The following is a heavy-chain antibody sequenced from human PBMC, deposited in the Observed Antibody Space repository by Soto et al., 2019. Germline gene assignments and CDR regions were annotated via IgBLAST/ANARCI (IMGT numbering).Heavy chain of an antibody. J-gene: IGHJ4*02. V-gene: IGHV3-9*01. CDR2: ISWNSGSR. CDR3: AKARTDSGGYFDY. Sequence: EVQLVESGGGLVQPGRSLRLSCAASGFTFDDYAMHWVRQAPGKGLEWVSGISWNSGSRGYADSVKGRFTISRDNAKNSLYLQMNSLRAEDTALYYCAKARTDSGGYFDYWGQGTLVTVSS. CDR1: GFTFDDYA. D-gene: IGHD2-15*01.